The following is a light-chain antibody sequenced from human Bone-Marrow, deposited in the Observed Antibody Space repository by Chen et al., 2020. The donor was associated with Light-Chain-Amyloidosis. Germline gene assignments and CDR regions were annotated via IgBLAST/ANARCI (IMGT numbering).Light chain of an antibody. V-gene: IGLV3-25*03. CDR2: RDT. CDR1: DLPTKY. Sequence: SYELTQPPSVSVSPGQTDRITCSGDDLPTKYAYWYQQKPGQAPVLVIHRDTGRPSGISARFSCSSSGTTATLTISGVQAEDEADYHCQSADSSGTYEVIFGGGTKLTVL. J-gene: IGLJ2*01. CDR3: QSADSSGTYEVI.